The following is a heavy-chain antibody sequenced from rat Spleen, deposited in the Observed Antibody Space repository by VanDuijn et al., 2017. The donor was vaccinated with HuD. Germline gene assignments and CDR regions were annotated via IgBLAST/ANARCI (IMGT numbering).Heavy chain of an antibody. Sequence: QVQLKESGPGLVQPSQTLSLTCTVSGFSLSSHGVGWVRQPPGKGLEWMGRMRYNGDTSSNSALKSRLSISRDTSKNQVFLKMNSLQTDDTGTYYCTIHPRYWGQGVMVTVSS. D-gene: IGHD3-1*01. CDR1: GFSLSSHG. V-gene: IGHV2-63*01. J-gene: IGHJ2*01. CDR2: MRYNGDT. CDR3: TIHPRY.